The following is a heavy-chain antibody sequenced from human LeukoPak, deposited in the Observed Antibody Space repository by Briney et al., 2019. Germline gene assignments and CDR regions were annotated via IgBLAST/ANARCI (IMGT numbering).Heavy chain of an antibody. CDR2: MNPNSGNT. CDR3: ARGIAVAGKNDYYMDV. CDR1: GGTFSSYA. V-gene: IGHV1-8*03. J-gene: IGHJ6*03. D-gene: IGHD6-19*01. Sequence: ASVKVSCKASGGTFSSYAISWVRQATGQGLEWMGWMNPNSGNTGYAQKFQGRVTITRNTSISTAYMELSSLRSEDTAVYYCARGIAVAGKNDYYMDVWGKGTTVTVSS.